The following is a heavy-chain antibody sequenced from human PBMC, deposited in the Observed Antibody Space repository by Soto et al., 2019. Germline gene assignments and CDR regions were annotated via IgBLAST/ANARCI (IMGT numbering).Heavy chain of an antibody. CDR3: ARVGSESRSSSSFGSFDP. Sequence: PSQTLSLTCAISGDSVSSDSAAWNWIRQSPSRGLEWLGRTYYRSKWYNDYAVSVKSRITINPDTSKNQFSLQLNSVTPEDTAVYYCARVGSESRSSSSFGSFDPWGQGTLVTVSS. CDR1: GDSVSSDSAA. V-gene: IGHV6-1*01. CDR2: TYYRSKWYN. D-gene: IGHD6-13*01. J-gene: IGHJ5*02.